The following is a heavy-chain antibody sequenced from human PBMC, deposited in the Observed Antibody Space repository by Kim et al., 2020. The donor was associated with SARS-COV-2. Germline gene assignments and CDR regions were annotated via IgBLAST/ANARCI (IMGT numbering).Heavy chain of an antibody. J-gene: IGHJ4*02. Sequence: SETLSLTCAVYGESFSGYYWTWIRQPPGKGLEWIGEINHSGSTKYNPSLKRRVAISVDTSNKQFSLRLNSVTAADTAVYYCARGFYDILTGYYYFDYWGQGTLVTVSS. CDR1: GESFSGYY. CDR3: ARGFYDILTGYYYFDY. D-gene: IGHD3-9*01. V-gene: IGHV4-34*01. CDR2: INHSGST.